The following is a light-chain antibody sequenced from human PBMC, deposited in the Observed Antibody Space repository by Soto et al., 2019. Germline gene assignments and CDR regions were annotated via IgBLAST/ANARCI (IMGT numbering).Light chain of an antibody. CDR2: GAS. CDR3: QHYGNSPALA. CDR1: QNVRNNY. J-gene: IGKJ4*01. V-gene: IGKV3-20*01. Sequence: EIVLTQSPGTLPLSPGERATLSCRASQNVRNNYLAWYQQKPGQAHRLIFYGASSRTAGIPDRFSGSGSGTDFTLTISRLEPEDFAVYYCQHYGNSPALAFGGGTKVEIK.